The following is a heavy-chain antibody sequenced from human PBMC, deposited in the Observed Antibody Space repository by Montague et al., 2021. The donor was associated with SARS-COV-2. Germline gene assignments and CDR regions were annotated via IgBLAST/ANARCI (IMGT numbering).Heavy chain of an antibody. J-gene: IGHJ3*01. D-gene: IGHD4-23*01. CDR1: GGSISSSSYY. V-gene: IGHV4-39*01. Sequence: SETLSLTCTVSGGSISSSSYYWGWIRQPPGKGLEWIGSIYYTGSTYYNPSLKSRVTISVDTSKNQFSLKLSSVTAADTAVYYCARPRGDYGGAYATFDYWGQGTMVTVSS. CDR3: ARPRGDYGGAYATFDY. CDR2: IYYTGST.